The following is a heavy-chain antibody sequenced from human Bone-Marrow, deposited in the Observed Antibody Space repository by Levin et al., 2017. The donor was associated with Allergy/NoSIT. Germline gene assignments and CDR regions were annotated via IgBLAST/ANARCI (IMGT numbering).Heavy chain of an antibody. CDR3: VRGDAYYNESCGYRY. CDR1: GFTFSRYW. J-gene: IGHJ4*02. D-gene: IGHD3-22*01. V-gene: IGHV3-74*01. Sequence: GGSLRLSCAVSGFTFSRYWMHWVRQAPGKGLVWISRITSDGISTNYADSVKGRFTISRDNAKNTLYLQMNSLRAEDTAVDYCVRGDAYYNESCGYRYWGQGTLVTVSS. CDR2: ITSDGIST.